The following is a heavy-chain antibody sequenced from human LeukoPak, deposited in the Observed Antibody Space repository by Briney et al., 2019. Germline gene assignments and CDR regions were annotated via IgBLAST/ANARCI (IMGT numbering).Heavy chain of an antibody. Sequence: PSETLSLTCAVYGGSFSGYYWSWIRQPPGKGLEWIGEINHSGSTNYNPSLKSRVTISVDTSKNQFSLKLSSVTAADTAVYYCVVSWGATLNWFDPWGQGTLVTVSS. CDR3: VVSWGATLNWFDP. V-gene: IGHV4-34*01. CDR1: GGSFSGYY. D-gene: IGHD1-26*01. J-gene: IGHJ5*02. CDR2: INHSGST.